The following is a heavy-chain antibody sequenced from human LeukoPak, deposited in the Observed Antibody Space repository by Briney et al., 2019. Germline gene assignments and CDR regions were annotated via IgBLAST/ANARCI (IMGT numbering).Heavy chain of an antibody. Sequence: ASAKVSCKASGYTFTSYYMHWVRQAPGQGLEWMGIINPSGGSTSYAQKFQGRVTMTRDTSTSTVYMELSSLRSEDTAVYYCARGDSSGYSANYYFDYWGQGTLVTVSS. D-gene: IGHD3-22*01. CDR2: INPSGGST. CDR1: GYTFTSYY. J-gene: IGHJ4*02. V-gene: IGHV1-46*01. CDR3: ARGDSSGYSANYYFDY.